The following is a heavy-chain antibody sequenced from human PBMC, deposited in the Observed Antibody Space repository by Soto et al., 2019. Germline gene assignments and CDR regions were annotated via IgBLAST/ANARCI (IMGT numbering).Heavy chain of an antibody. Sequence: ASVKVSCKASRYTFISYGISWVRQAPGQGLEWMGWISAYNGNTNYAQKLQGRVTMTTDTSTSTAYMELRSLTSDDTAVYYCARDGTQWLVRGWLDPWGQGTLVTVSS. CDR3: ARDGTQWLVRGWLDP. J-gene: IGHJ5*02. V-gene: IGHV1-18*01. CDR1: RYTFISYG. CDR2: ISAYNGNT. D-gene: IGHD6-19*01.